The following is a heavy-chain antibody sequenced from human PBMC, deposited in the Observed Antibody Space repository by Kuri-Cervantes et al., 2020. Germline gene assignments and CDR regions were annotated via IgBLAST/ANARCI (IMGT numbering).Heavy chain of an antibody. J-gene: IGHJ4*02. CDR2: IASDGNRK. V-gene: IGHV3-30*02. CDR1: QFTLSSSG. CDR3: AKDSQWACEY. Sequence: GGSLRLSCGASQFTLSSSGMHWVRQAPGKGLEWVAYIASDGNRKYYSDSVKGRFIVSRDTSKNTLYLQLNGLRAEDTAVYYCAKDSQWACEYWGQGTLVTVSS. D-gene: IGHD1-26*01.